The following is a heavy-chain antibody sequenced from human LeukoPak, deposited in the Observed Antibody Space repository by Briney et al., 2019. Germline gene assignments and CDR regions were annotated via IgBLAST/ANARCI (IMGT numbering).Heavy chain of an antibody. CDR2: ISGSGGST. D-gene: IGHD3-3*01. CDR1: GFTFSSYA. J-gene: IGHJ6*02. CDR3: AKASRGIYDFWGGGRYYGMDV. Sequence: PGGSLRLSCAASGFTFSSYAMSWVRQAPGKGLEWVSAISGSGGSTYYADSVKGRFTISRDNSKNTLYLQMNSLRAEDTAVYYCAKASRGIYDFWGGGRYYGMDVWGQGTTVTVSS. V-gene: IGHV3-23*01.